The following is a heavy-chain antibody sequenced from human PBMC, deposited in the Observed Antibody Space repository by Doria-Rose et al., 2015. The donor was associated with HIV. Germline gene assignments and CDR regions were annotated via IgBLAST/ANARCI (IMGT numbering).Heavy chain of an antibody. Sequence: QITLRESGPVLVKPTETLTLTCTVSGVSLSSPGMGVSWIRQPPGKALEWLANIFSDDERSYKTSLKSRLTISRGTSKSQVVLTMTDMDPVDTATCYCARIKSSRWYHKYYFDFWGQGTLAIVSA. V-gene: IGHV2-26*01. J-gene: IGHJ4*02. CDR1: GVSLSSPGMG. D-gene: IGHD6-13*01. CDR3: ARIKSSRWYHKYYFDF. CDR2: IFSDDER.